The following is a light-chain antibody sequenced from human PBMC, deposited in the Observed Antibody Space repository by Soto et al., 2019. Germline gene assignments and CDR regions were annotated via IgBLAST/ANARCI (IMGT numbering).Light chain of an antibody. CDR2: EVS. Sequence: QSALTQPASVSGSPGQSITISCTGTSSDVGSYNLVSWYQQHPGKAPKLMIYEVSKRPSGVSNRFSGSKSGNTASLTISGLQAEDEADYYCCSYAGSSTSFGTGTKATVL. CDR3: CSYAGSSTS. J-gene: IGLJ1*01. CDR1: SSDVGSYNL. V-gene: IGLV2-23*02.